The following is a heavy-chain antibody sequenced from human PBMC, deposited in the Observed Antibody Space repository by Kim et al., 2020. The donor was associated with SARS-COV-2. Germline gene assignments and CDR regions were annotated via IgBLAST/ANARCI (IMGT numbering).Heavy chain of an antibody. CDR1: GFTFGDYA. V-gene: IGHV3-9*01. J-gene: IGHJ4*02. CDR2: ISWNSGSI. Sequence: GGSLRLSCAASGFTFGDYAMHWVRQAPGKGLEWVSGISWNSGSIGYADSVKGRFTISRDNAKNSLYLQMNSLRAEDTALYYCAKDILRLGLWPSHFDYWGQGTLVTVSS. CDR3: AKDILRLGLWPSHFDY. D-gene: IGHD3-16*01.